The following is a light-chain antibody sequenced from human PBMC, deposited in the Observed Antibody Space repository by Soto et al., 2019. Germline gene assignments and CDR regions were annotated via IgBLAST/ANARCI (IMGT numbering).Light chain of an antibody. J-gene: IGKJ1*01. CDR2: GAS. CDR3: QQYNNWPTWT. CDR1: QSVSSN. Sequence: TQXPATXXXSXGERATLSCRASQSVSSNLAWYQQKPGQAPRLLIYGASTRATGIPARFSGSGSGTEFTLTISSLQSEDFAVYYCQQYNNWPTWTFGQGTKVEIK. V-gene: IGKV3-15*01.